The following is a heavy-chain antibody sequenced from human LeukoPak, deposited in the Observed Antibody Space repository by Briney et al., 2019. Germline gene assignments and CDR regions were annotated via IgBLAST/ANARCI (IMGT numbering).Heavy chain of an antibody. D-gene: IGHD4-17*01. Sequence: GGSLRLSCSASGFTFSSYAMHWVRQAPGKGLEYVSAISSNGGSTYYADSVKGRFTISRDNSKNTLYLQMNSLRAEDTAVYYCARSERVYGDRPLDYWGQGTLVTVSS. CDR2: ISSNGGST. V-gene: IGHV3-64*04. J-gene: IGHJ4*02. CDR3: ARSERVYGDRPLDY. CDR1: GFTFSSYA.